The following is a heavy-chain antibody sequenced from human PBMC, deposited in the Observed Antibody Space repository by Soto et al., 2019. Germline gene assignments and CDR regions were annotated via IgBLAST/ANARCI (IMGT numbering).Heavy chain of an antibody. J-gene: IGHJ6*02. CDR3: ARLHDYSNYGHPVGEVYGMDV. D-gene: IGHD4-4*01. CDR2: IDPSDSYT. Sequence: GESLKISCKGSGYSFTSYWISWVRQMPGKGLEWMGRIDPSDSYTNYSPSFQGHVTISADKSISTAYLQWSSLKASDTAMYYCARLHDYSNYGHPVGEVYGMDVWGQGTTVTVSS. V-gene: IGHV5-10-1*01. CDR1: GYSFTSYW.